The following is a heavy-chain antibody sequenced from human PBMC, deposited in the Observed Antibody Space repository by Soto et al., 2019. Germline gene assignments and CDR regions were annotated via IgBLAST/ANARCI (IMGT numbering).Heavy chain of an antibody. CDR3: ARGSCSGGSCYSESLDY. CDR2: ISSNGGST. Sequence: GGSLRLSCAASGFTFSSYAMHWVRQAPGKGLEYVSAISSNGGSTYYANSVKGRFTISRDNSKNTLYLQMGSLRAEDMAVYYCARGSCSGGSCYSESLDYWGQGTLVTVSS. D-gene: IGHD2-15*01. CDR1: GFTFSSYA. V-gene: IGHV3-64*01. J-gene: IGHJ4*02.